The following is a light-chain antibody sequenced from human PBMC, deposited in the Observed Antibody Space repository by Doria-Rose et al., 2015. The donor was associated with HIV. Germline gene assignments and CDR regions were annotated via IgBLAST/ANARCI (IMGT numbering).Light chain of an antibody. V-gene: IGKV3-20*01. CDR2: DGS. Sequence: TQSPGTLSLSPGERATLSCRASQSFSSTYLAWYQQKPGQAPSLLISDGSTRATGIPDRFSASVSGTDFTLTINRLEPEDFALYYCHQYGTSWTCGQGTKVEI. CDR1: QSFSSTY. J-gene: IGKJ1*01. CDR3: HQYGTSWT.